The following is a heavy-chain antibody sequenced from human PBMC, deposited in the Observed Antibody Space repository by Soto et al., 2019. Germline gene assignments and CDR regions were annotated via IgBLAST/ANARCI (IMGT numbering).Heavy chain of an antibody. Sequence: PRKTLSLTCTVSGGSISSYYWSWIRQPPGKGLEWIGYIYYSGSTNYNPSLKSRVTISVDTSKNQFSLKLSSVTAADTAVYYCARESEDSSSWYRHFDYWGQGTPVTVSS. D-gene: IGHD6-13*01. J-gene: IGHJ4*02. V-gene: IGHV4-59*01. CDR1: GGSISSYY. CDR3: ARESEDSSSWYRHFDY. CDR2: IYYSGST.